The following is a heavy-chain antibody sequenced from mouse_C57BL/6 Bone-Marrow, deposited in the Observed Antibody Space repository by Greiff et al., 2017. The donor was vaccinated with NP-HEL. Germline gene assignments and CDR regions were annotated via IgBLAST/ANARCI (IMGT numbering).Heavy chain of an antibody. CDR3: ARIAYYGNYEEWYFDV. Sequence: TLKVSGPGILQPSQTLSLTCSFSGFSLSTFGMGVGWIRQPSGKGLEWLAHIWWDDDKYYNPALKSRLTISKDTSKNQVFLKIANVDTADTATYYCARIAYYGNYEEWYFDVWGTGTTVTVSS. V-gene: IGHV8-8*01. CDR2: IWWDDDK. J-gene: IGHJ1*03. CDR1: GFSLSTFGMG. D-gene: IGHD2-10*01.